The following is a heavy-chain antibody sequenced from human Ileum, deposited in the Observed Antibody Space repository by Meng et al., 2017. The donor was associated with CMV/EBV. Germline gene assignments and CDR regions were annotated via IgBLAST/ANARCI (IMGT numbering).Heavy chain of an antibody. Sequence: ASVKVSCKASGYTFTSYDINWVRQATGQGLEWMGWMNPNSGNTGYAQKFQGRVTITRNTSISTAYMELSSLRSEDTAVYYCARGVKGVGATTPQYFDYWGQGTLVTVSS. D-gene: IGHD1-26*01. V-gene: IGHV1-8*03. CDR2: MNPNSGNT. CDR1: GYTFTSYD. J-gene: IGHJ4*02. CDR3: ARGVKGVGATTPQYFDY.